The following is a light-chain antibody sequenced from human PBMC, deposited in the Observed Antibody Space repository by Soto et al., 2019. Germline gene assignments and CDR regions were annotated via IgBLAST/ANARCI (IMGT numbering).Light chain of an antibody. V-gene: IGLV2-23*01. J-gene: IGLJ1*01. Sequence: SVLTQPASVSGSPGQSITISCTGTSSDVGSYNLVSWYQHHPGKTPKLIIYEGSRRPSGVSNRFSGSKSGNTASLTISGLLAEDEADYYCCSYATSSAYVFGSGTKVTVL. CDR3: CSYATSSAYV. CDR2: EGS. CDR1: SSDVGSYNL.